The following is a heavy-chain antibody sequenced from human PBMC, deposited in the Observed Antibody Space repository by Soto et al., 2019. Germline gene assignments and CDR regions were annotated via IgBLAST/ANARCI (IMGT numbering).Heavy chain of an antibody. J-gene: IGHJ4*02. CDR2: ISSDGSRK. CDR1: GFTFSTSA. D-gene: IGHD6-6*01. Sequence: PGGSLRLSCAGSGFTFSTSAIHWVRQAPGKGLEWVAIISSDGSRKYYTNYADSVRGRFTISRDNAKNSLYLQMTSLRDEDTAVYYCARDPSRRAPPDYWGQGTLVTVSS. V-gene: IGHV3-30*04. CDR3: ARDPSRRAPPDY.